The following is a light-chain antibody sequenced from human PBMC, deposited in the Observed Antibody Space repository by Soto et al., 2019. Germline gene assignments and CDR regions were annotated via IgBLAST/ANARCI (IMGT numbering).Light chain of an antibody. V-gene: IGLV4-69*01. J-gene: IGLJ2*01. CDR2: LSSDGSH. CDR1: SGHSSYA. Sequence: QSVLTQSPSASASLGASVKLTCTLSSGHSSYAIAWHQQQPEKGPRYLMKLSSDGSHSQGDGIPDRFSGSSSGAERYLTIARLQSEDEDDYYCQTWDTGARVVFGGGTKLTVL. CDR3: QTWDTGARVV.